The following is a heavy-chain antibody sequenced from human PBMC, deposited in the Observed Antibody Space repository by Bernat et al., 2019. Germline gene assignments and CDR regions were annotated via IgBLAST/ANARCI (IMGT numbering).Heavy chain of an antibody. CDR3: ARETYYDGSGRGWFDP. Sequence: QVQLVQSGAEVKKPGSSVKVSCKASGGTFSSYTISWVRQAPVQGLEWLRRIIPILGIANYAQKFQGRVTITADKSTSTAYMELSSLRSEDTAVYYCARETYYDGSGRGWFDPWGQGTLVTVSS. CDR1: GGTFSSYT. CDR2: IIPILGIA. J-gene: IGHJ5*02. V-gene: IGHV1-69*08. D-gene: IGHD3-10*01.